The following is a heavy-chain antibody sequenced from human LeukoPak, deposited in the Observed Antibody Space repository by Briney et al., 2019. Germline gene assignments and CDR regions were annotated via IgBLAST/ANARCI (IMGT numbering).Heavy chain of an antibody. CDR2: ITYDGSSK. CDR3: AREQRGYDCYY. CDR1: GFTFSSYA. D-gene: IGHD5-12*01. Sequence: GGSLRLSCAASGFTFSSYAMHWVRQAPGKGLEGVALITYDGSSKYYADSVKGRFTISRDNSKNTLYLQMSSLRAEDTAVYYCAREQRGYDCYYWGQGTLVTVSS. J-gene: IGHJ4*02. V-gene: IGHV3-30-3*01.